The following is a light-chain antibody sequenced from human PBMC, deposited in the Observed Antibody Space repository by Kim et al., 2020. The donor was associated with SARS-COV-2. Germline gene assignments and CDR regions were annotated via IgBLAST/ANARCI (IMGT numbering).Light chain of an antibody. J-gene: IGKJ1*01. CDR1: QSVRSD. CDR2: GAS. V-gene: IGKV3-15*01. CDR3: QQYNNWPLT. Sequence: VSPGESATLSGRARQSVRSDLAWYPQSPGQAPRLLIYGASTRATGIPARFSGSGSGPEFTLTISSLQSEDFAVYYCQQYNNWPLTFGQGTKVDIK.